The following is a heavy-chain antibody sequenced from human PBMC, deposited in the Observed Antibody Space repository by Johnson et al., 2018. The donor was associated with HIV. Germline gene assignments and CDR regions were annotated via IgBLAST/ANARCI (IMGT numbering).Heavy chain of an antibody. D-gene: IGHD6-6*01. V-gene: IGHV3-20*04. Sequence: VQLVESGGGVVQPGRSLRLSCAASGFTFSSYGMHWVRQAPGKGLEWVSGINWNGGSTGYADSVKGRFTISRDNAKNSLYLQMNSLRAEDTALYYCAGDRRVRIVARADSFDIWGQGTMVTVSS. CDR1: GFTFSSYG. CDR2: INWNGGST. CDR3: AGDRRVRIVARADSFDI. J-gene: IGHJ3*02.